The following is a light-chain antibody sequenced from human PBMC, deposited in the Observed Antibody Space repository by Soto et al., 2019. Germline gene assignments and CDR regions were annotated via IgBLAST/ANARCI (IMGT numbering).Light chain of an antibody. CDR2: GTS. CDR3: QQYGSWT. V-gene: IGKV3-20*01. J-gene: IGKJ1*01. CDR1: QTISSNY. Sequence: EIVLTQSPGTLSVSPGERATLSCRASQTISSNYLSWYQQKPGQAPSLLIYGTSSRATGIPDRFSGSGSGTDFTLTISSLDAVDSAIYYCQQYGSWTFGQGTKVEIK.